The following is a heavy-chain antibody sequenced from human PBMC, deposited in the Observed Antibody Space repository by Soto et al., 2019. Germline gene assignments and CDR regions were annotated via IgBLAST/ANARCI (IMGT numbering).Heavy chain of an antibody. D-gene: IGHD4-4*01. CDR2: IGTSGKTI. J-gene: IGHJ6*02. Sequence: GGSLRLSCAVSGFTFSSYEMNWVRQAPGKGLEWVSYIGTSGKTIYYADSVRGRFTISRDNAKNSLYLQMNSLRAEDTAVYFCARDPAIYSGKFDYGLDVRGRGTTVT. CDR3: ARDPAIYSGKFDYGLDV. V-gene: IGHV3-48*03. CDR1: GFTFSSYE.